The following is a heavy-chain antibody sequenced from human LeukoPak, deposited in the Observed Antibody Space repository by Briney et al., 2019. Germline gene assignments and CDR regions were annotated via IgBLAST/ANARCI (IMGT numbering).Heavy chain of an antibody. CDR2: MNPNSGNT. CDR1: GYTFTSYD. V-gene: IGHV1-8*03. Sequence: VASVKVSCKASGYTFTSYDINWVRQATGQGLEWMGWMNPNSGNTGYAQKFQGRVTITRNTSISTAYMELSSLRSEDTAVYYCARCPWGFRAFDIWGQGTMVTVSS. CDR3: ARCPWGFRAFDI. J-gene: IGHJ3*02. D-gene: IGHD3-16*01.